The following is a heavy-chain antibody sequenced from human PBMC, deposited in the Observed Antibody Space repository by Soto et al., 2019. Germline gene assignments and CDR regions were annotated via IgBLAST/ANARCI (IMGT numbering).Heavy chain of an antibody. CDR2: IYSGGST. CDR3: ARDLGQPPISS. CDR1: GFTVSSNY. Sequence: GGSLRLSCAASGFTVSSNYMGWVRQAPGKGLEWVSVIYSGGSTYYADSVKGRFTISRDNSKNTLYLQMNSLRAEDTAVYYCARDLGQPPISSWGQGTLVTVSS. D-gene: IGHD3-16*01. V-gene: IGHV3-53*01. J-gene: IGHJ4*02.